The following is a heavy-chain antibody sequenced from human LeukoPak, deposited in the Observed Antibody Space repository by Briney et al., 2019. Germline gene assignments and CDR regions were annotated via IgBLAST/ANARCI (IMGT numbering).Heavy chain of an antibody. CDR3: TTDLSPIVVVPAGFDY. CDR1: GFTFSNAW. D-gene: IGHD2-2*01. CDR2: IKSKTDGGTT. Sequence: GGSLRLSCAASGFTFSNAWMSWVRQAPGKGLEWVGRIKSKTDGGTTDYAAPVKGRFTISRDDSKNTLYLQMNSLKTEDTAVYYCTTDLSPIVVVPAGFDYWGQGTLVTVSS. V-gene: IGHV3-15*01. J-gene: IGHJ4*02.